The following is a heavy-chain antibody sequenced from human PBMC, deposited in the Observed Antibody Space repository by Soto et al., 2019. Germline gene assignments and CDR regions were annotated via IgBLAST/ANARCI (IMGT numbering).Heavy chain of an antibody. CDR1: GYTFNYYL. Sequence: QVQLVQSGTEVKRPGASVRVSCKASGYTFNYYLIHWVRQPPGQGLEWLGWINPNSGGTHYAQNFQGRVTLTRDTSISTAYMELSRLTSDDMAVYYCAREGSGKTGTTSPWFDPWGQGTLVTVSS. J-gene: IGHJ5*02. CDR3: AREGSGKTGTTSPWFDP. D-gene: IGHD1-1*01. V-gene: IGHV1-2*02. CDR2: INPNSGGT.